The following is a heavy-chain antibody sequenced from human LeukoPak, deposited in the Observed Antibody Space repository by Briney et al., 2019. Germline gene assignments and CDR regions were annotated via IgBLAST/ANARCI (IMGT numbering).Heavy chain of an antibody. CDR1: GSTFSTYG. J-gene: IGHJ4*02. D-gene: IGHD2-2*01. CDR3: ASQYCSSTRCYVRQQLVLGHY. V-gene: IGHV3-33*01. Sequence: SGGSLRLSCAASGSTFSTYGMHWVRQAPGKGLEWVAVIWYDGSNKYYADSVKGRFTISRDNSKNTLYLQMNSLRAEDTAVYYCASQYCSSTRCYVRQQLVLGHYWGQGTLVTVSS. CDR2: IWYDGSNK.